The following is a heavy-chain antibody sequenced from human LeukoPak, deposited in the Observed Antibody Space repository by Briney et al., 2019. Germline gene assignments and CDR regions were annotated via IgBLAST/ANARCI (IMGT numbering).Heavy chain of an antibody. CDR3: AREGSSDQLNWFDP. CDR2: INPNSGGT. Sequence: GASVKVSYKASGYTFTGYYMHWVRQAPGQGLEWMGWINPNSGGTNYAQKFQGRVTMTRDTSISTAYMELSRLRSDDTAVYYCAREGSSDQLNWFDPWGQGTLVTVSS. CDR1: GYTFTGYY. V-gene: IGHV1-2*02. D-gene: IGHD6-19*01. J-gene: IGHJ5*02.